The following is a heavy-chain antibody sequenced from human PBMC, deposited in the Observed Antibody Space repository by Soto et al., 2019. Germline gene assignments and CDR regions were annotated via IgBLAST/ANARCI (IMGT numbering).Heavy chain of an antibody. Sequence: LRLSCAASGFTFDDYGMHWVRQAPGKGLEWVSGISWNSGSIGYADSVKGRFIISRDNAKNSLYLQMNNLRPEDTAFYFCAKVSTTHTFGPLDPWGQGTLVTVSS. D-gene: IGHD1-1*01. J-gene: IGHJ5*02. CDR2: ISWNSGSI. CDR1: GFTFDDYG. CDR3: AKVSTTHTFGPLDP. V-gene: IGHV3-9*01.